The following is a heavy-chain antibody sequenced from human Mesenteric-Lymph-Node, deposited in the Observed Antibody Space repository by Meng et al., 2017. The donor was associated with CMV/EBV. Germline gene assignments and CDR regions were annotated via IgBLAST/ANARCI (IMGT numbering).Heavy chain of an antibody. J-gene: IGHJ4*02. D-gene: IGHD6-13*01. CDR3: ARVVHSSSWLDY. Sequence: SETLSLTCTVSGASISSSGYSWGWIRQPPGKGLEWIGSVYDSGSTYYNPSLKSRVTISVDTSKNQFSLKLSSVTAADTAVYYCARVVHSSSWLDYWGQGTLVTVSS. CDR2: VYDSGST. V-gene: IGHV4-39*07. CDR1: GASISSSGYS.